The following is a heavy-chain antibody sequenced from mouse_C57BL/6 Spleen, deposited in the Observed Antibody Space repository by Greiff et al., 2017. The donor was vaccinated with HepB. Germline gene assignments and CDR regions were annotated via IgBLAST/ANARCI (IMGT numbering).Heavy chain of an antibody. CDR1: GYTFTSYW. Sequence: QVQLQQPGAELVKPGASVKLSCKASGYTFTSYWMHWVKQRPGRGLEWIGRIDPNSGGTKYNEKFKSKATLTVDKPSSTAYMQLSSLTSEDSAVYYCAREITTVVGRDWYFDVWGTGTTVTVSS. CDR2: IDPNSGGT. D-gene: IGHD1-1*01. V-gene: IGHV1-72*01. CDR3: AREITTVVGRDWYFDV. J-gene: IGHJ1*03.